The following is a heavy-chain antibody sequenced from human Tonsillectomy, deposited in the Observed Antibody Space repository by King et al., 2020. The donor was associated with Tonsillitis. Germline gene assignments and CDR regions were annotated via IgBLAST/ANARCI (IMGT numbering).Heavy chain of an antibody. Sequence: VQLVESGGDLVQPGGSLRLSCAASGFTFSSYAMSWVRQAPGKGLEWVSAISGSGGSTYYADSVKGRFTISRDNSKNTLYLQMNSRRAEDTAVYYCAKGGATKTGYHAPFDYWGQGTLVTVSS. V-gene: IGHV3-23*04. CDR3: AKGGATKTGYHAPFDY. D-gene: IGHD3-9*01. CDR1: GFTFSSYA. J-gene: IGHJ4*02. CDR2: ISGSGGST.